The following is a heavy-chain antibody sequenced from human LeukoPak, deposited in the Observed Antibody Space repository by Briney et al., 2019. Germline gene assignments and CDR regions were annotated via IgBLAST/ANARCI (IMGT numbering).Heavy chain of an antibody. D-gene: IGHD2-2*01. V-gene: IGHV4-61*02. CDR3: ARGDYCSSTSCYSDWFDP. Sequence: SQTLSLTCTVSGGSISSGSYYWSWIRQPAGKGLEWIGRIYTSGSTNYNPSLKSRVTISVDTSKNQFSLKLSSVTAADTAVYYCARGDYCSSTSCYSDWFDPWGQGTLSPSPQ. CDR2: IYTSGST. J-gene: IGHJ5*02. CDR1: GGSISSGSYY.